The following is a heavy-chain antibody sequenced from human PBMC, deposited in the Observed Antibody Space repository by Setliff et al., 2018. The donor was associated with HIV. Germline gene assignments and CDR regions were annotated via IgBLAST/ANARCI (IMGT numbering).Heavy chain of an antibody. CDR1: GYTFKSYA. Sequence: ASVKVSCKASGYTFKSYAIAWVRQAPGQGLESMGWISANNGNTNYAEEFQDRVTMTTDTSTSTAYMEMRSLRSDDTAMYYCARDDPIRKEVASGLDYWGQGTLVTVSS. V-gene: IGHV1-18*01. CDR2: ISANNGNT. D-gene: IGHD3-10*01. CDR3: ARDDPIRKEVASGLDY. J-gene: IGHJ4*02.